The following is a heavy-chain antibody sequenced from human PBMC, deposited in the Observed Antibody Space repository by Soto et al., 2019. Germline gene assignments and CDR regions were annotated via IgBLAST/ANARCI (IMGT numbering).Heavy chain of an antibody. D-gene: IGHD6-6*01. Sequence: GGSLRLSCAASGFTFSSYWMSWVRQAPGKGLEWVANIKQDGSEKYYVDSVKGRFTISRDNAKNSLYLQMNSLRAEDTAVYYCARVIGGRQLVSFASYYFDYWGQGTLVTVSS. V-gene: IGHV3-7*01. CDR3: ARVIGGRQLVSFASYYFDY. J-gene: IGHJ4*02. CDR2: IKQDGSEK. CDR1: GFTFSSYW.